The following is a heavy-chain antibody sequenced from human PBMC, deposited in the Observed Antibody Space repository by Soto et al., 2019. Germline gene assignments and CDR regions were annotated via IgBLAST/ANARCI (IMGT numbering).Heavy chain of an antibody. CDR2: ISWNSDSI. CDR1: GFTFDDYA. D-gene: IGHD2-2*01. CDR3: AKGHYHLLWINWFDA. V-gene: IGHV3-9*01. Sequence: GGSLRLSCAVSGFTFDDYAMHWVRQAPGKGLEWVSGISWNSDSIGYADSVKGRFTISRDNAKNSLYLQMNSLITEDTALYYCAKGHYHLLWINWFDAWGRGTLVTVSS. J-gene: IGHJ5*02.